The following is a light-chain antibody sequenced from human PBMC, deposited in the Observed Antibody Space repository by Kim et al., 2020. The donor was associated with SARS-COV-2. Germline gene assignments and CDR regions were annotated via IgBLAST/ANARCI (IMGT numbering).Light chain of an antibody. J-gene: IGLJ3*02. V-gene: IGLV2-18*02. CDR3: SSQTTFATWV. Sequence: GQSVTISCTGTSTDVGSYNRVSWYQQPPGTAPKLIIYEVNNRPSGVPDRFSASKSGNTASLTISGLQAQDEADYYCSSQTTFATWVFGGGTRLTVL. CDR1: STDVGSYNR. CDR2: EVN.